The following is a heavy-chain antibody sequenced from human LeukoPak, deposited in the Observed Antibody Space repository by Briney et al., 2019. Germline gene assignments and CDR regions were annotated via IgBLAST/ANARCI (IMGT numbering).Heavy chain of an antibody. CDR3: ARDTRGVVPAAMTTIAGS. CDR1: GFTFSSYS. Sequence: GGSLRLSCAASGFTFSSYSMNWVRQAPGKGLEWVSSMSSSTSYIYYADSVKGRFTISRDNAKNSLYLQMNSLRAEDTAVYYCARDTRGVVPAAMTTIAGSWGQGTLVTVSS. CDR2: MSSSTSYI. D-gene: IGHD2-2*01. J-gene: IGHJ5*02. V-gene: IGHV3-21*01.